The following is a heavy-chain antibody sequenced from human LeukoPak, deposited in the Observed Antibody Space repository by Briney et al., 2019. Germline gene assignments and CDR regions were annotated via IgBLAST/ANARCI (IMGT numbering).Heavy chain of an antibody. Sequence: PSETLSLTCAVYGGSFSGYYRSWIRQPPGKGLEWIGETNHSGSTNYNPSLKSRVTISVDTSKNQFSLKLSSVTAADTAVYYCARGGPAPDSSGYYYFDYWGQGTLVTVSS. CDR2: TNHSGST. J-gene: IGHJ4*02. V-gene: IGHV4-34*01. CDR3: ARGGPAPDSSGYYYFDY. CDR1: GGSFSGYY. D-gene: IGHD3-22*01.